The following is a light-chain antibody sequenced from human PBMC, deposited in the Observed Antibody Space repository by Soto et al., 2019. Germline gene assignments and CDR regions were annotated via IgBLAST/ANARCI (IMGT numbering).Light chain of an antibody. CDR2: WAS. Sequence: DIVMTQSPDSLAVSLGERATINCKSSPSVLYSSNNKNDLAWYQQKPGQPPKLLIYWASTRESGVPDRFSGRGSGTHFTLTISSLQAEDEAVYYCQQCNNTPYTFGQGPKVEIK. CDR3: QQCNNTPYT. J-gene: IGKJ2*01. CDR1: PSVLYSSNNKND. V-gene: IGKV4-1*01.